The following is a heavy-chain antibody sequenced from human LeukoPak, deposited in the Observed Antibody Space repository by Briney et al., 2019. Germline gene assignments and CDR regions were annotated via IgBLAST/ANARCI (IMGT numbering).Heavy chain of an antibody. CDR2: IGNSGHST. CDR3: AKDFSSGCLGDGFDI. V-gene: IGHV3-23*01. J-gene: IGHJ3*02. CDR1: GFTFSDYA. Sequence: PGGSLRLSCAASGFTFSDYAMSWVRQATGKGLEWVSGIGNSGHSTYYADSVKGRFTISRDNSRNTLYLQMNSLRVEDTALFYCAKDFSSGCLGDGFDIWGQGTMLSVSA. D-gene: IGHD3-22*01.